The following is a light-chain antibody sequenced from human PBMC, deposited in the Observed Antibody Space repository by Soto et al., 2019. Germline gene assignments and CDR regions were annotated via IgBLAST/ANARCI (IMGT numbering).Light chain of an antibody. Sequence: QSVLTQPPSVSEAPRQRVTISCSGSSSNIGNNAVNWYQQHPGKAPKLLIYYDDLLPSGVSDRFSGSKSGTSASLAISGLQSDDEADYYCAAWDDSLNGLVFGGGTKLTVL. CDR3: AAWDDSLNGLV. V-gene: IGLV1-36*01. J-gene: IGLJ3*02. CDR2: YDD. CDR1: SSNIGNNA.